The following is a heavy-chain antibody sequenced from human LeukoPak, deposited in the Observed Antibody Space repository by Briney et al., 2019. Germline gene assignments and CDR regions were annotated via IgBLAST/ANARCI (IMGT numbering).Heavy chain of an antibody. CDR1: GFTFSSYW. CDR2: INSDGSST. Sequence: PGGSLRLSCAASGFTFSSYWMHWVRQAPGKGLVWVSRINSDGSSTSYADSVKGRFTISRDNAKNTLYLQMNSLRAEDTAVYYCARGNDGSGCEDYWGQGILVTVSS. J-gene: IGHJ4*02. V-gene: IGHV3-74*01. D-gene: IGHD6-19*01. CDR3: ARGNDGSGCEDY.